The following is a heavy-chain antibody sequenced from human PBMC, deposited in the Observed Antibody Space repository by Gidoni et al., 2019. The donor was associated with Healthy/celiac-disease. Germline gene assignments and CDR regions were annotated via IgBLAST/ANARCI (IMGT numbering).Heavy chain of an antibody. CDR2: ISYDGSNK. CDR3: AKQAAAGTPYFDY. J-gene: IGHJ4*02. CDR1: GFTFSSYG. V-gene: IGHV3-30*18. D-gene: IGHD6-13*01. Sequence: QVQLVESGGGVVQPWRYLRLSCAASGFTFSSYGMHWVRKAPGKGLEWVAVISYDGSNKYYADSVKGRFTISRDNSKNTLYLQMNSLRAEDTAVYYCAKQAAAGTPYFDYWGQGTLVTVSS.